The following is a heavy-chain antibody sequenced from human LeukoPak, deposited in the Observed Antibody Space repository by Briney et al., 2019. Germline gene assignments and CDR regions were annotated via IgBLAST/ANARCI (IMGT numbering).Heavy chain of an antibody. CDR2: INHSGST. V-gene: IGHV4-34*01. CDR3: ARGGVMTGHYRIRTSLST. Sequence: SETLSLTCAVYGGSFSGYYWSWIRQPPGKGLEWIGEINHSGSTSYNPSLKSRVTISVDTSKNQFSLKLSSVTAADTAVYYCARGGVMTGHYRIRTSLSTWGQGTLVTVSS. CDR1: GGSFSGYY. J-gene: IGHJ5*02. D-gene: IGHD3-9*01.